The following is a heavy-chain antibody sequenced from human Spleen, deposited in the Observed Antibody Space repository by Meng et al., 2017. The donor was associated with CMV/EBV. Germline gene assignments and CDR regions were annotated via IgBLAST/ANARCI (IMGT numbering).Heavy chain of an antibody. Sequence: QVQLGQSGGEVKNPGDSGKVSCKASGYSFTTYAMHWVRQAPGQRLEWMGWINAGNGNTKYSEKFQSRVTITRDTAASTAYMELSSLRSEDTAVYYCARTGCSSSSCYDYWGQGTLVTVSS. J-gene: IGHJ4*02. D-gene: IGHD2-2*01. V-gene: IGHV1-3*01. CDR2: INAGNGNT. CDR1: GYSFTTYA. CDR3: ARTGCSSSSCYDY.